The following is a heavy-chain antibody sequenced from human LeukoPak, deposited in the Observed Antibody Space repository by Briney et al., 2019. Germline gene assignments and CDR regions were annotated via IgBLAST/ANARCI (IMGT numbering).Heavy chain of an antibody. CDR3: AREQHSSNYDLLAFDI. CDR2: IYSGGST. CDR1: GFTVSSNY. D-gene: IGHD6-13*01. V-gene: IGHV3-53*01. J-gene: IGHJ3*02. Sequence: GGSLRLSCAASGFTVSSNYMSWVRQAPGKGLEWVSVIYSGGSTYYADSVKGRFTISRDNSKNTLFLQMNNLRGEDTAMYYCAREQHSSNYDLLAFDIWGQGTMVTVSS.